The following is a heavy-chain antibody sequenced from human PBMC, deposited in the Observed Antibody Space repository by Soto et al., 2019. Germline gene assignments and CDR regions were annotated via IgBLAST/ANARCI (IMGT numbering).Heavy chain of an antibody. J-gene: IGHJ4*02. CDR1: GGTFSSYT. D-gene: IGHD3-10*01. CDR2: IIPILGIA. Sequence: QVQLVQSGAEVKKPGSSVKVSCKASGGTFSSYTISWVRQAPGQGLEWMGRIIPILGIANYAQKFQGRVTXTXDXXTSTAYMELSSLRSEDTAVYYCARGDGWFGEYFDYWGQGTLVTVSS. CDR3: ARGDGWFGEYFDY. V-gene: IGHV1-69*02.